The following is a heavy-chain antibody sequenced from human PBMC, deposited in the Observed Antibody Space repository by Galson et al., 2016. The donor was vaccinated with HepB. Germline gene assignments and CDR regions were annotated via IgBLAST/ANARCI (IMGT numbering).Heavy chain of an antibody. Sequence: SETLSLTCAVYGGSFNVYFWNWIRQPPGKGLEWIAEINHSGSTNYNPSLKSRVTISIDASKNQFSLKLNSVTAADTAVYYCARGRAARYFDYWGQGILVTVSS. CDR1: GGSFNVYF. D-gene: IGHD6-25*01. CDR3: ARGRAARYFDY. V-gene: IGHV4-34*01. J-gene: IGHJ4*02. CDR2: INHSGST.